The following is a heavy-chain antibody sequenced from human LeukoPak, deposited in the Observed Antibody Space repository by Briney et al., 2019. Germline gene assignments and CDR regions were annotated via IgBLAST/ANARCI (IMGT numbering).Heavy chain of an antibody. CDR1: GYTFTSYG. CDR3: ARARDVYGTTSFDY. D-gene: IGHD4-17*01. Sequence: GASVKVSCKASGYTFTSYGISWVRQAPGQGLEWMGWISAYNGNTNYAQKLQGRVTMTTDRSTSTAYMELRSLRSDDTAVYYCARARDVYGTTSFDYWGQGTLVTVSS. J-gene: IGHJ4*02. V-gene: IGHV1-18*01. CDR2: ISAYNGNT.